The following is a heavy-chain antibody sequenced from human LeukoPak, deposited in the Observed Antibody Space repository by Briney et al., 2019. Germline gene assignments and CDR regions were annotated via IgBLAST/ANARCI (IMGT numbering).Heavy chain of an antibody. CDR3: ASTGAYYYYYYMDV. J-gene: IGHJ6*03. CDR1: GYTFTSYY. CDR2: INPNSGVT. V-gene: IGHV1-2*02. D-gene: IGHD1-14*01. Sequence: ASVKVSCKASGYTFTSYYMHWVRQAPGQGLEWMGWINPNSGVTNYAQKFQGRVTMTRDTSISTAYMELSRLRSDDTAVYYCASTGAYYYYYYMDVWGKGTTVTVSS.